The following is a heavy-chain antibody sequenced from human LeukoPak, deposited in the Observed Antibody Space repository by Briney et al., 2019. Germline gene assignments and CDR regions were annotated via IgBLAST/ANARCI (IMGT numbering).Heavy chain of an antibody. CDR1: GFTFRSYA. Sequence: GGSLRLSXAASGFTFRSYAMSWVRQAPGKGLEWVSAISGSGGSTYYADSVKGRFTISRDNSKNTLYLQMNSLRAEDTAVYYCAKEGGAGSGSYSYWGQGTLVTVSS. CDR2: ISGSGGST. V-gene: IGHV3-23*01. D-gene: IGHD1-26*01. J-gene: IGHJ4*02. CDR3: AKEGGAGSGSYSY.